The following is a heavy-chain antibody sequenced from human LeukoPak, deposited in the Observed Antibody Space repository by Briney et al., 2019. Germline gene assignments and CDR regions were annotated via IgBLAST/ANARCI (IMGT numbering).Heavy chain of an antibody. Sequence: ASVKVSCKASGYSFTGYYMHWVRQAPGQGLEWMGRINPNSGGTDYAQNFQGRVTMTRDTSISTAYMELSRLTFDDTAVYYCARLYCSSTSRSWADGMDVWGQGTTVTVSS. CDR2: INPNSGGT. V-gene: IGHV1-2*06. J-gene: IGHJ6*02. CDR1: GYSFTGYY. CDR3: ARLYCSSTSRSWADGMDV. D-gene: IGHD2-2*01.